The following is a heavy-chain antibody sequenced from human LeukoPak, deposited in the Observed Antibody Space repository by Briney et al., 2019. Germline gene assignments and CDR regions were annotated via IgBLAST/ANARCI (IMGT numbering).Heavy chain of an antibody. D-gene: IGHD3-3*01. V-gene: IGHV3-21*01. J-gene: IGHJ3*02. Sequence: NPGGSLRLSCAASGFTFSSYRMNWVRQAPGKGLEWVSSITSSSSYIYYADSVKGRFTISRDNSKSMVFLQMNSLRPEDTAVYYCARSGLEWLLYDSLDIWGQGTMVTVSS. CDR2: ITSSSSYI. CDR3: ARSGLEWLLYDSLDI. CDR1: GFTFSSYR.